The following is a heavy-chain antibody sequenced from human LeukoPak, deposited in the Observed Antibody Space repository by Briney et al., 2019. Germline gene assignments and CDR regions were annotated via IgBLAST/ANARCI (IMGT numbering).Heavy chain of an antibody. CDR3: ARATATGWYYFDY. D-gene: IGHD6-19*01. CDR2: IYTSGST. J-gene: IGHJ4*02. CDR1: RASISSYY. V-gene: IGHV4-4*07. Sequence: KPSETLSLTCPVSRASISSYYWTWIRQPAGKGLEWIGHIYTSGSTNYNPSLKSRVTMSLDTSKKQFSLNLSSVTAADTAVYFCARATATGWYYFDYWGQGTLVSVSS.